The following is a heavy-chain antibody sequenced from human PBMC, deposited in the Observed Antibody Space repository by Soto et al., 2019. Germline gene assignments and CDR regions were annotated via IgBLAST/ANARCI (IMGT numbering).Heavy chain of an antibody. Sequence: SETLSLTCAVSGGSISSSNWWSWVRQPPGKGLEWIGEIYHSGSTNYNPSLKSRVTISVDKSKNQFSLKLSSVTAADTAVYYCARDGIVVVPAAHDGGDYYYGMDVWGQGTTLTVSS. CDR2: IYHSGST. CDR1: GGSISSSNW. D-gene: IGHD2-2*01. V-gene: IGHV4-4*02. J-gene: IGHJ6*02. CDR3: ARDGIVVVPAAHDGGDYYYGMDV.